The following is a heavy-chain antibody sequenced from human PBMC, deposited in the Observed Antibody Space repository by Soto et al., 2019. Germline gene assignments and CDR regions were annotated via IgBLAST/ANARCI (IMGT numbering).Heavy chain of an antibody. J-gene: IGHJ4*02. V-gene: IGHV1-3*01. CDR3: ARGRWTQTTADYYLDY. CDR2: INAGNGKT. Sequence: ASVTVSCKASGYTFTSYAMHWVRQAPGQRPEWMGWINAGNGKTKYSEKFQGRVTITRDTSASTAYMELSGLRSEDTAVYNCARGRWTQTTADYYLDYWGQGTLVTVSS. D-gene: IGHD1-1*01. CDR1: GYTFTSYA.